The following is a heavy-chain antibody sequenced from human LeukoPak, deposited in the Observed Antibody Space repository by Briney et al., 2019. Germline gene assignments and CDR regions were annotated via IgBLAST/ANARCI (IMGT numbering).Heavy chain of an antibody. D-gene: IGHD3-10*01. V-gene: IGHV4-61*02. Sequence: PSETLSLTCTVSGGAISSDNYYWNWIRRPAGKGLEWIGRIYTSGSTNYNPSLKSRVTMSLDTSKKQFSLKVTSVTAADTAVYYCARGKTSMVRGLTTSYSYMDVWGKGTTVTISS. CDR1: GGAISSDNYY. CDR3: ARGKTSMVRGLTTSYSYMDV. J-gene: IGHJ6*03. CDR2: IYTSGST.